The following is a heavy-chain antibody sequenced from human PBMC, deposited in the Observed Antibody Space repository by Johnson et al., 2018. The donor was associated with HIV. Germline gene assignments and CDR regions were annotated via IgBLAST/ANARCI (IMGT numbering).Heavy chain of an antibody. CDR2: IKRKIEGEAT. J-gene: IGHJ3*02. V-gene: IGHV3-15*01. D-gene: IGHD1-14*01. CDR1: GFTFSNVW. CDR3: TRAEWHDAFDI. Sequence: VQLVESGGGLVKPGGSLRLSCAASGFTFSNVWMSWVRQAPGKGLEWVGRIKRKIEGEATDYAAPVQGRFTISRDDSKSIAYLQMNSLKTEDTAVYYCTRAEWHDAFDIWGQGTMVTVSS.